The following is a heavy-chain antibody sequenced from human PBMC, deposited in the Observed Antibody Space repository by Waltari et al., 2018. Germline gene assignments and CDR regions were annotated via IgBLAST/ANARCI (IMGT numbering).Heavy chain of an antibody. CDR1: GGSFSGYY. Sequence: QVQLQQWGAGLLKPSETLSLTCAVYGGSFSGYYWSWIRQPPEKGLEWIGEINHSGSTHYNPSLKSRVTISVDTSKNQFSLKLSSVTAADTAVYYCAKKGLLRAFDIWGQGTMVTVSS. V-gene: IGHV4-34*01. D-gene: IGHD6-19*01. J-gene: IGHJ3*02. CDR2: INHSGST. CDR3: AKKGLLRAFDI.